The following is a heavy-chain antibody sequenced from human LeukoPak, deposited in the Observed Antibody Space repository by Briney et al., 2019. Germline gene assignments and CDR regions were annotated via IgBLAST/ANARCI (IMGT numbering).Heavy chain of an antibody. D-gene: IGHD2-2*01. Sequence: SETLSLTCTVSGGSISYYYWSWIRQPPGKGLEWIGHIYHSGSTNYNPSFKSRVTMSVDTSKNHFSLKVSSVTAADTAVYYCARSSSTRYYLFDPWGQGTLVTVSS. CDR3: ARSSSTRYYLFDP. J-gene: IGHJ5*02. CDR2: IYHSGST. CDR1: GGSISYYY. V-gene: IGHV4-4*09.